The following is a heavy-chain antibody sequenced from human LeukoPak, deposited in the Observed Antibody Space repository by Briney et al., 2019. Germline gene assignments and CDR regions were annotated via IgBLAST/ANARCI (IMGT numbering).Heavy chain of an antibody. CDR3: ARHYVFVSGGSSFDY. J-gene: IGHJ4*02. Sequence: PSETLSLTCTVSGGSISGYYWSWIRQPPGKGLEWIRYIYSSGSTNYNPSLKSRITISLDTSKNQFSLNLNSVTAADTAVYYCARHYVFVSGGSSFDYWGQGTLVTVSS. CDR1: GGSISGYY. V-gene: IGHV4-59*08. D-gene: IGHD3-16*01. CDR2: IYSSGST.